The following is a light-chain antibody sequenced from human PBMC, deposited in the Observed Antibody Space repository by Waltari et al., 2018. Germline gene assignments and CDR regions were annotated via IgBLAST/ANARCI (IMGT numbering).Light chain of an antibody. CDR3: AAWDDSLWV. J-gene: IGLJ3*02. CDR1: NSNIGSNS. V-gene: IGLV1-47*01. CDR2: GND. Sequence: VLAQPPSASGTPGQRVTISCSGSNSNIGSNSVYWYQQLPGPAPKVLIYGNDRRPSGVPDRFSGSKSGTSASLAISGLRSEDEANYYCAAWDDSLWVFGGGTKLTVL.